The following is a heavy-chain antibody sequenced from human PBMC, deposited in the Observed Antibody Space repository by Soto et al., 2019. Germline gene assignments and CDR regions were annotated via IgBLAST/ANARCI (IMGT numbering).Heavy chain of an antibody. D-gene: IGHD2-21*02. J-gene: IGHJ5*02. Sequence: PVGSLRLSCAASGFTFSDYYMSWIRQAPGKGLEWVSYISSSGSTIYYADSVKGRFTISRDNAKNSLYLQMNSLRAEDTAVYYCARELPDHGSNCFDPWGQRTLVTVSS. CDR1: GFTFSDYY. CDR2: ISSSGSTI. CDR3: ARELPDHGSNCFDP. V-gene: IGHV3-11*01.